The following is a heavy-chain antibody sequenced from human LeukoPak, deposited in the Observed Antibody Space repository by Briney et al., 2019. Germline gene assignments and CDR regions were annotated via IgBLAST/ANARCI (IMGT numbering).Heavy chain of an antibody. CDR1: GFTFSSYA. CDR2: ISGSSGYT. J-gene: IGHJ4*02. Sequence: GGSLRLSCAASGFTFSSYAMSWVRQAPGKGLEWVSAISGSSGYTYYPDSVKGRFTISRDNSKNTLYLQMNSLRAEDTAVYYCAKRGTIAAAGYYFDYWGQGTLVTVSS. CDR3: AKRGTIAAAGYYFDY. D-gene: IGHD6-13*01. V-gene: IGHV3-23*01.